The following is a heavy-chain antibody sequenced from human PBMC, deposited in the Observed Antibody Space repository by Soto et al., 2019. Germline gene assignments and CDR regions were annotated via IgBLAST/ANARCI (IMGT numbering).Heavy chain of an antibody. CDR2: ISSNDVGT. Sequence: GGSLRLSCEASGFTLRNYAMTWVRQAPGKGLEWVSLISSNDVGTYYAESVKTRFTISTDQSRNTVYLQMDSLRADDTAIYYCAKAKNDYNWDNRPPFDYWGQGTLVTVSS. CDR3: AKAKNDYNWDNRPPFDY. V-gene: IGHV3-23*01. CDR1: GFTLRNYA. J-gene: IGHJ4*02. D-gene: IGHD1-20*01.